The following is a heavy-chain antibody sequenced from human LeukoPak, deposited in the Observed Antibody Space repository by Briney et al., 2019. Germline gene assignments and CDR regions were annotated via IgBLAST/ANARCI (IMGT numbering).Heavy chain of an antibody. Sequence: PGGSLRLSRAASGFTFSNAWMSWVRQAPGKGLEWVGRIKSKTDGGTTDYAAPVKGRFTISRDDSKNTLYLQMNSLKTEDTAVYYCTTDHGTMVQGTLLYWGQGTLSPSPQ. J-gene: IGHJ4*02. CDR2: IKSKTDGGTT. CDR3: TTDHGTMVQGTLLY. CDR1: GFTFSNAW. V-gene: IGHV3-15*01. D-gene: IGHD3-10*01.